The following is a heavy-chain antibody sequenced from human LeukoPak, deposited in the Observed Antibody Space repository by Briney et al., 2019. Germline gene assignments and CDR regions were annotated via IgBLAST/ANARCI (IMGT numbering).Heavy chain of an antibody. V-gene: IGHV3-20*04. J-gene: IGHJ4*02. D-gene: IGHD4-17*01. CDR3: AKDVTTVTTEGDY. CDR2: INWNGGST. CDR1: GFTFDDYG. Sequence: GGSLRLSCAASGFTFDDYGMSWVRQAPGKGLEWVSGINWNGGSTGYADSVKGRFTISRDNSKNTLSLQMNSLRTDDTAMYYCAKDVTTVTTEGDYWGQGTLVTVSS.